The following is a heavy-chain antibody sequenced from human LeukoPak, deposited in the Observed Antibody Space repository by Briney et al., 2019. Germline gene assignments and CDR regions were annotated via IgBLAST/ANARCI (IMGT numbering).Heavy chain of an antibody. J-gene: IGHJ4*02. V-gene: IGHV3-23*01. CDR1: RFTFSNYA. CDR3: AKWAHGTYFYGSGTYYAFDY. D-gene: IGHD3-10*01. CDR2: ISASAGFT. Sequence: GGSLRLSCAASRFTFSNYAMTWVRQAPGKGLEWVSRISASAGFTHLADSVKGRFTISRDNSKNTLYLQVNSLRAEDTAVYYCAKWAHGTYFYGSGTYYAFDYWGQGTLVTVSS.